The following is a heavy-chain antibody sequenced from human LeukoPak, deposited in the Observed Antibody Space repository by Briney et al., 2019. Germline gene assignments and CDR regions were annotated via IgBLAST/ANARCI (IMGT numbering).Heavy chain of an antibody. CDR2: IKQDGSEK. CDR1: GFTFSSYW. D-gene: IGHD3/OR15-3a*01. V-gene: IGHV3-7*01. CDR3: AKDGPEGKRVFDI. Sequence: LAGGSLRLSCAASGFTFSSYWMSWVRQAPGKGLEWVANIKQDGSEKYYVDSVKGRFTISRDNAKNTLYLQMNSLRDEDTAVYYCAKDGPEGKRVFDIWGQGTMVTVSS. J-gene: IGHJ3*02.